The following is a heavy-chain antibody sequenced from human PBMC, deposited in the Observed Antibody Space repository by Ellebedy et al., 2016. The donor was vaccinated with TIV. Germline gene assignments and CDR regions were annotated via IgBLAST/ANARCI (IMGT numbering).Heavy chain of an antibody. D-gene: IGHD3-3*01. J-gene: IGHJ3*01. CDR2: FDPEDGET. CDR3: STSILGLLEWFDAFYV. V-gene: IGHV1-24*01. CDR1: GYTLSDLS. Sequence: ASVKVSCKVSGYTLSDLSMHWVRQAPGKGLEWMGSFDPEDGETLYAQKFKGRRTLTEDTSTGTVHMEMSSLRSDDTAVYYCSTSILGLLEWFDAFYVWGQGTMVTVSS.